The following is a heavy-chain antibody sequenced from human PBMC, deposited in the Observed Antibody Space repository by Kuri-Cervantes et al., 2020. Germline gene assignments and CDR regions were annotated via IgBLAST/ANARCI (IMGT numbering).Heavy chain of an antibody. CDR1: GFTFSSYG. CDR3: ARDSGYYTYIMDV. Sequence: LSLTCAASGFTFSSYGMHWVRQAPGKGLEWVAVIWYDGSNKYYADSVKGRFTISRDNSKNTLYLQMNSLRAEDTAVYYCARDSGYYTYIMDVWGKGTTVTVSS. J-gene: IGHJ6*03. CDR2: IWYDGSNK. V-gene: IGHV3-33*01. D-gene: IGHD3-3*01.